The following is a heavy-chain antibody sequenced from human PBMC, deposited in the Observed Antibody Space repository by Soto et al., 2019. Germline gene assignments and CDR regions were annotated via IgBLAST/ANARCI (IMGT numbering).Heavy chain of an antibody. J-gene: IGHJ6*02. D-gene: IGHD1-7*01. CDR1: GYTLTELS. V-gene: IGHV1-24*01. CDR3: ARDSGTTLFGGGYYYYYGMDV. CDR2: FDPEDGET. Sequence: ASVKVSCKVSGYTLTELSMHWVRQAPGKGLEWMGGFDPEDGETIYAQKFQGRVTMTEDTSTDTAYMELSSLRSDDTAVYYCARDSGTTLFGGGYYYYYGMDVWGQGTTVTVSS.